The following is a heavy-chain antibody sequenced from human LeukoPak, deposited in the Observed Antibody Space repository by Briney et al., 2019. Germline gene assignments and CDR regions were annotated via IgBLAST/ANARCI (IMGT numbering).Heavy chain of an antibody. V-gene: IGHV1-2*06. CDR1: GYTFTGYY. Sequence: GASVKVSCKASGYTFTGYYMHWVRQAPGQGLEWMGRINPNSGGTNYAQKFQGRVTMTRDTSISTAYMELSRLRSDDTAVYYCARTFMDCVGCPHGFGPIPDYWGQGTLVPVSS. D-gene: IGHD2-2*02. CDR3: ARTFMDCVGCPHGFGPIPDY. J-gene: IGHJ4*02. CDR2: INPNSGGT.